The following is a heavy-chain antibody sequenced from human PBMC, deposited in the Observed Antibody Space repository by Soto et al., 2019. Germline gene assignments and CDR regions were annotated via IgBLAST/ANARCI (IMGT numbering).Heavy chain of an antibody. CDR3: ARLEGLATISYYFDF. D-gene: IGHD3-9*01. Sequence: QLQLQESGPGLVKPSETLSLTCSVSDDSINSDQYSWGWIRQPPGKGLEWIGSIYYRGNAYYNPSLQTRVTISLDKPKSRFSLKLNSGTAADSAVYFCARLEGLATISYYFDFWGPGALVTVSS. CDR2: IYYRGNA. J-gene: IGHJ4*02. CDR1: DDSINSDQYS. V-gene: IGHV4-39*01.